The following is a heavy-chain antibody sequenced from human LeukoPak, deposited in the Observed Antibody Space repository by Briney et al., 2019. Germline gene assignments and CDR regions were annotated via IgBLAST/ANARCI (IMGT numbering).Heavy chain of an antibody. CDR2: IYWDDDK. CDR3: ARSYYDSVEY. Sequence: SGPTLVNPTQTLTLTCTLSGFSLTTSGVAVGWIRQPPGKALEWLALIYWDDDKRYSPSLKSRLTITKDTSKSQVVLTMTNVDPVDTATYHCARSYYDSVEYWGQGTLVTVSS. CDR1: GFSLTTSGVA. V-gene: IGHV2-5*02. J-gene: IGHJ4*02. D-gene: IGHD3-3*01.